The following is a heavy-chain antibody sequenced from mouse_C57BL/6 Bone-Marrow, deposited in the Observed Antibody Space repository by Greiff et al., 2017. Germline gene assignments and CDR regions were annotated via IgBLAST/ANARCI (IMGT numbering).Heavy chain of an antibody. CDR2: IDPSDSYT. V-gene: IGHV1-50*01. J-gene: IGHJ4*01. CDR1: GYTFTSYW. Sequence: QVQLQQPGAELVKPGASVKLSCKASGYTFTSYWMQWVKQRPGQGLEWIGEIDPSDSYTNYNQKFKGKATLTVDTSSSTAYMQLSSLTSEDSAVXYCARGPYYYDARDYWGQGTSVTVSS. D-gene: IGHD1-1*01. CDR3: ARGPYYYDARDY.